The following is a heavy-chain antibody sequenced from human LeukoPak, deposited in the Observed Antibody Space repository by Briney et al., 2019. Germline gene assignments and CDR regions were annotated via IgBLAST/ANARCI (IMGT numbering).Heavy chain of an antibody. V-gene: IGHV4-59*01. CDR1: GGSISSYY. CDR2: IYYSGST. J-gene: IGHJ1*01. D-gene: IGHD6-19*01. CDR3: ARGAWLVSEEYLQH. Sequence: PSATLSLTCTVSGGSISSYYWSWIRQPPGKGLEWIGYIYYSGSTNYNPSLKSRVTISVDTSKNQFSLKLSSVTAADTAVYYCARGAWLVSEEYLQHWGQGTLVTVSS.